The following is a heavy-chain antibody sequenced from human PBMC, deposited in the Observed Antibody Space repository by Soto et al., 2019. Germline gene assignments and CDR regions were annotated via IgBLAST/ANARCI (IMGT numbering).Heavy chain of an antibody. J-gene: IGHJ4*02. CDR1: GVTFTSSA. CDR3: EAERSSMVRGVIPDY. Sequence: SVXVSCQDSGVTFTSSAVQWVRQARGQRLEWIGWIVVGSGNTNYAQKFKERVTITRDMSTSTAYMELSSLRSEDTAVYYCEAERSSMVRGVIPDYWGQGTLVTVSS. D-gene: IGHD3-10*01. CDR2: IVVGSGNT. V-gene: IGHV1-58*01.